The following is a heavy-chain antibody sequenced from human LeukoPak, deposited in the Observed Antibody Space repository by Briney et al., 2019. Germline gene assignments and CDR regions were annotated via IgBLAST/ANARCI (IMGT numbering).Heavy chain of an antibody. Sequence: GGSLRLSCAASGFTFSSYGMSWVRQAPGKGLEWVAVISYDGINKYYADSVKGRFTISRDNSKNTLFLQMNSLRVEDTAVYYCAKGYCSSTSCLKADWGQGTLVTVSS. CDR1: GFTFSSYG. CDR2: ISYDGINK. CDR3: AKGYCSSTSCLKAD. D-gene: IGHD2-2*01. J-gene: IGHJ4*02. V-gene: IGHV3-30*18.